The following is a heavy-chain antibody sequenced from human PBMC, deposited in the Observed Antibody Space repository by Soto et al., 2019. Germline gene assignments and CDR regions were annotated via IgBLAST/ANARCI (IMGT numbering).Heavy chain of an antibody. D-gene: IGHD3-3*01. CDR1: GYSISSGYY. Sequence: KAXETLSLTCSVSGYSISSGYYWGWIRQPPGKGLEWIGSIYHSGSTYYNPSLKSRVTISVDTSKNQFSLKLSSVTAADTAVYYCARDRFLEWLHNWFDPWGQGTLVTVSS. CDR3: ARDRFLEWLHNWFDP. J-gene: IGHJ5*02. V-gene: IGHV4-38-2*02. CDR2: IYHSGST.